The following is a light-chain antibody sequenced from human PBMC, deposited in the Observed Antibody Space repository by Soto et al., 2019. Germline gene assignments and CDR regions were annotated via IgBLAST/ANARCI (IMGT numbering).Light chain of an antibody. CDR3: SSYTSSMSVV. J-gene: IGLJ2*01. Sequence: QSVLTQPASVSGSPGQSITISCTGTGNDVGGYKYVSWYQQHPGKVPKLVIFEVSNRPSGVSKRFSGSKSANTASLTISGLQGDDEADYYCSSYTSSMSVVFGGGTQLTVL. CDR2: EVS. V-gene: IGLV2-14*01. CDR1: GNDVGGYKY.